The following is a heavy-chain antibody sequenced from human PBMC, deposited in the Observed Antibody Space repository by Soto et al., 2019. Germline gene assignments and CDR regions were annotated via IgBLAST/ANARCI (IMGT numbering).Heavy chain of an antibody. CDR2: IYYSGST. V-gene: IGHV4-31*03. CDR3: ASGSYDKGGNWFDP. Sequence: SETLSLTCTVSGGSISSGGYYWSWIRQHPGKGLEWIGYIYYSGSTYYNPSLKSRVTISVDTSKNQFSLKLSSVTAADTAVYYCASGSYDKGGNWFDPWGQGTLVTVSS. CDR1: GGSISSGGYY. D-gene: IGHD1-26*01. J-gene: IGHJ5*02.